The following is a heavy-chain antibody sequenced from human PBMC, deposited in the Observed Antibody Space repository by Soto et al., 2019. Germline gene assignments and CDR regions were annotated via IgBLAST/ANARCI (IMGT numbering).Heavy chain of an antibody. V-gene: IGHV1-2*02. D-gene: IGHD3-22*01. Sequence: GASVKVSCKASGYTFTGCYMHWVRQAPGQGLEWMGWINPNSGGTNYAQKFQGRVTMTRDTSISTAYMELSRLRSDDTAVYYCARVRSITMIVVVINDAFDIWGQGTMVTVSS. J-gene: IGHJ3*02. CDR2: INPNSGGT. CDR3: ARVRSITMIVVVINDAFDI. CDR1: GYTFTGCY.